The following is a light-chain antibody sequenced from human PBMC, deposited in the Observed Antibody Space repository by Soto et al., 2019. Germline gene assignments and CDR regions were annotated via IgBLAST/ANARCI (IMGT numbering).Light chain of an antibody. CDR2: GES. V-gene: IGKV3-15*01. J-gene: IGKJ1*01. CDR1: QSVSSN. Sequence: TVRKQSAATLSVSTGERAALSCRVSQSVSSNLAWYQQKPGQDPRILIYGESTRATGIQARFSGSGSGTEFTLTISSLQSEDFAVYYRPPYSNWPTLGQGKKV. CDR3: PPYSNWPT.